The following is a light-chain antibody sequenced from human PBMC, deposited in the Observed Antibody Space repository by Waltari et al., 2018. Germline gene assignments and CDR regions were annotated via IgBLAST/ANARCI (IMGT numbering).Light chain of an antibody. CDR3: SSYTSSSTYVV. CDR1: IRYVGGYNY. V-gene: IGLV2-14*01. Sequence: QTALSQPAPVSGSPCLSVTISFTCTIRYVGGYNYASWYQQHPGKAPKLMIYDVSKRPSGVSNRFSGSKSGNTASLTISGLQAEDEADYYCSSYTSSSTYVVFGGGTKLTVL. CDR2: DVS. J-gene: IGLJ2*01.